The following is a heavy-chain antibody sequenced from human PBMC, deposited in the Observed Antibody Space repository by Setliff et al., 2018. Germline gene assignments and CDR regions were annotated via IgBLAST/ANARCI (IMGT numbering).Heavy chain of an antibody. CDR3: ARAGGGSSFTAYYYYYMDV. CDR1: GGSISSYY. V-gene: IGHV4-4*07. Sequence: LSLTCTVSGGSISSYYWSWIRQPAGKGLEWIGRIYTSGSTNYNPSLKSRVTMSVDTSKNQFSLKLSSVTAADTAVYYCARAGGGSSFTAYYYYYMDVWGKGTTVTVSS. D-gene: IGHD6-13*01. CDR2: IYTSGST. J-gene: IGHJ6*03.